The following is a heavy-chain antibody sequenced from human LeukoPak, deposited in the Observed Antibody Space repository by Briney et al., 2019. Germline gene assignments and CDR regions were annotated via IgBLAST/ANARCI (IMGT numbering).Heavy chain of an antibody. CDR3: ARIPKYYYGSGSYYNDY. V-gene: IGHV4-31*03. CDR2: IYYSGST. Sequence: TASETLSLTCTVSGGSISSGGYCWGWIRQHPGKGLEWFGYIYYSGSTYYNPSLKSRVTISVDTSKIQFSLKLSSVTAADTAVYYCARIPKYYYGSGSYYNDYWGQGTLVTVSS. D-gene: IGHD3-10*01. CDR1: GGSISSGGYC. J-gene: IGHJ4*02.